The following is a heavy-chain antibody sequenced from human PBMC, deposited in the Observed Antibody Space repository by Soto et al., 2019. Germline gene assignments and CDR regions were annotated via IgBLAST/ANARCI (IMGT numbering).Heavy chain of an antibody. D-gene: IGHD1-7*01. CDR2: IIPIFGTA. J-gene: IGHJ6*02. V-gene: IGHV1-69*01. CDR3: AREYNWNSIYYGMDV. Sequence: QVQLVQSGAEVKKPGSSVKVSCKVSGGTFSSYAMSWVRQAPGQGLEWMGGIIPIFGTANYAQKFQGRVTITADESTSTAYMELSSLRSEDSAVYYCAREYNWNSIYYGMDVWGQGTTVTVSS. CDR1: GGTFSSYA.